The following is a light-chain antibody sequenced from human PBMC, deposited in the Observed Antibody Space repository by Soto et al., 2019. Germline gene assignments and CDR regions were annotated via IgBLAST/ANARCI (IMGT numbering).Light chain of an antibody. Sequence: NFMLTQPHSVSESPGKTVTISCTRSSGSIASNYVQWYQQRPGSAPTTVIYEDNQRPSGVPDRFSGSIDSSSNSASLTISGLKTDDEADYYCQSYDSSNPVVFGGGTKLTV. CDR1: SGSIASNY. CDR2: EDN. CDR3: QSYDSSNPVV. J-gene: IGLJ2*01. V-gene: IGLV6-57*04.